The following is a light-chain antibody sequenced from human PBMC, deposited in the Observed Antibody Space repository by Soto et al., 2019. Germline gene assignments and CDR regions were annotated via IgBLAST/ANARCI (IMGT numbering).Light chain of an antibody. Sequence: AIQMTQSPSSLSASVGDRVTITCRASQGIRTDLGWYQQKRGRAPKLLIYSASSLQSGVPSRFTGTASGTDFTLTISSLQPEDFATYYCLQDFNYPWTFGQGTKVDIK. CDR3: LQDFNYPWT. V-gene: IGKV1-6*01. CDR1: QGIRTD. CDR2: SAS. J-gene: IGKJ1*01.